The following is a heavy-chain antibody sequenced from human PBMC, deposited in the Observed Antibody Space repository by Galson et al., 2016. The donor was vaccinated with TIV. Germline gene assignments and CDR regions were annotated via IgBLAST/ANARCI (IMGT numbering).Heavy chain of an antibody. D-gene: IGHD3-3*01. J-gene: IGHJ3*01. CDR2: INWNSGSV. V-gene: IGHV3-9*01. Sequence: LRLSCAASGFSFGDYAMHWVRQAPGKGLEWVSGINWNSGSVDFADSVKGRFTISRDNAKNSLYLQMNSLRGEDTALYYCAEAKSIFGVVPHRAFDVWGQGTTVTVSS. CDR1: GFSFGDYA. CDR3: AEAKSIFGVVPHRAFDV.